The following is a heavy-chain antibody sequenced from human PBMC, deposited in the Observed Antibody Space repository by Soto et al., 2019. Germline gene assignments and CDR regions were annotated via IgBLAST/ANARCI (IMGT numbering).Heavy chain of an antibody. Sequence: PSETLSLTCTVSGGSISSGGYYWSWIRQHPGKGLEWIGYIYYSGSTYYNPSLKSRVTISVDTSKNQFSLKLSSVTAADTAVYYCARDSASGDDILTGYYLSPYYGMDVWGQGTTVTVSS. CDR1: GGSISSGGYY. CDR3: ARDSASGDDILTGYYLSPYYGMDV. V-gene: IGHV4-31*03. CDR2: IYYSGST. J-gene: IGHJ6*02. D-gene: IGHD3-9*01.